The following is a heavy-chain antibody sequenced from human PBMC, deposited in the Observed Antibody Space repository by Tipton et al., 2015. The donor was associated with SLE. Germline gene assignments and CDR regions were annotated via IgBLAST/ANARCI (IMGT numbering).Heavy chain of an antibody. CDR1: GGSITATSHY. J-gene: IGHJ4*02. CDR3: ANLRKGSSLLV. V-gene: IGHV4-39*06. D-gene: IGHD6-13*01. Sequence: LRLSCSVSGGSITATSHYWGWIRQPPGKGLEWIGTVSYSGSTYSSPSLKSRLTVSLDTSKNQFTLRLRSVTAADTATYYCANLRKGSSLLVWGQGTLVTVSS. CDR2: VSYSGST.